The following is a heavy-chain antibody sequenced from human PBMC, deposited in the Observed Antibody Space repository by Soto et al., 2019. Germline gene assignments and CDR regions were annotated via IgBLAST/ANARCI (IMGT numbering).Heavy chain of an antibody. Sequence: GASVKVSCKASGYTFTGYYMHWVRQAPGQGLEWMGWINPNGGGTNYAQKFQGRVTMTRDTSISTAYMELSRLRSDDTAVYYCARGRSSSSPLDAFDIWGQGTMVTVSS. D-gene: IGHD6-6*01. V-gene: IGHV1-2*02. CDR3: ARGRSSSSPLDAFDI. CDR2: INPNGGGT. CDR1: GYTFTGYY. J-gene: IGHJ3*02.